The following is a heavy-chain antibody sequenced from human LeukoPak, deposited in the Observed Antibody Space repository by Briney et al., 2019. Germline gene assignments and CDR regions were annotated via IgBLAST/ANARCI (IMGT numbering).Heavy chain of an antibody. CDR2: IYYSGST. D-gene: IGHD6-19*01. Sequence: SETLSLTCTVSGGSISSGGSYWSWIRQHPGKGLEWIGYIYYSGSTYYYPSLKSRVTISVDTSKNQFSLKLSSVTAADTAVYYCARVQWLAIFDYWGQGTLVTVSS. CDR1: GGSISSGGSY. J-gene: IGHJ4*02. V-gene: IGHV4-31*03. CDR3: ARVQWLAIFDY.